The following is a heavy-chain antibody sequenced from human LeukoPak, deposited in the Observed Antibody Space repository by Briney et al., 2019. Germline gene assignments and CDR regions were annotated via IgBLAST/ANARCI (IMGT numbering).Heavy chain of an antibody. V-gene: IGHV3-11*01. Sequence: GGSLRLSCTASGFTLSVYYMSWIRRAPGEGLEWVSYIRCRGSTIYYADSVKGRFTISRDNAKNSLYLQMNSLRAEDTAVYYCARVLWELLTFDYWGQGTLVTVSS. CDR2: IRCRGSTI. CDR1: GFTLSVYY. D-gene: IGHD1-26*01. CDR3: ARVLWELLTFDY. J-gene: IGHJ4*02.